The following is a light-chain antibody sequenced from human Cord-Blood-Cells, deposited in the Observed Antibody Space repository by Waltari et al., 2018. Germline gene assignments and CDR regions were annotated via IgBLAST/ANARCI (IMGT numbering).Light chain of an antibody. CDR3: CSYAGSYTYV. CDR1: SSDVGGFHY. V-gene: IGLV2-11*01. Sequence: QSALTQPRSVSGSPGQSVTISCTGTSSDVGGFHYVSWYQQHPGKAPKLMIYDVSKRPSGVRDRFSGSKSGNTGSLAISGLQAEDEADYYCCSYAGSYTYVFGTGTKVTVL. J-gene: IGLJ1*01. CDR2: DVS.